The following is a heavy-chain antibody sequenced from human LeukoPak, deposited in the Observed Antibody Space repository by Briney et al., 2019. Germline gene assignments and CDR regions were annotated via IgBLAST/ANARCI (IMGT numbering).Heavy chain of an antibody. V-gene: IGHV3-7*01. Sequence: PGGSLRLSCAASGFSFSSYWMSWVRQAPGKGLEWVANIKKDESEKDYVDSVKGRFTISRDNSKNTLYLQMNSLRAEDTAVYYCAKDQLLWFGEFTNYFDYWGQGTLVTVSS. CDR1: GFSFSSYW. J-gene: IGHJ4*02. CDR3: AKDQLLWFGEFTNYFDY. D-gene: IGHD3-10*01. CDR2: IKKDESEK.